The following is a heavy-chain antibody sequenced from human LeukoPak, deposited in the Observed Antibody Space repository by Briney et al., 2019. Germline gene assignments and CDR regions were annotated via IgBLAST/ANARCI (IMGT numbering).Heavy chain of an antibody. CDR1: GFTFSSYA. Sequence: GGSLRLSCAASGFTFSSYAMHWVRQAPGKGLEWVAVISYDGSNKYYADSVKGRFTISRDNSKNTLYLQMNSLRAEDTAVYYCARVVDTAMVLDYWGQGTLVTVSS. CDR3: ARVVDTAMVLDY. D-gene: IGHD5-18*01. CDR2: ISYDGSNK. V-gene: IGHV3-30-3*01. J-gene: IGHJ4*02.